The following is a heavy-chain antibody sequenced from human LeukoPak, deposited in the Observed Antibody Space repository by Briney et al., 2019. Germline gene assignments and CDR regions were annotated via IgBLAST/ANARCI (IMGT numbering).Heavy chain of an antibody. Sequence: GGSLRLSCAASGLTFSSYSMNWVRQAPGKGLEWVSSISSSSSYIYYADSVKGRFTISRDNAKNSQYLQMNSLRAEDTAVYYCARDLSRVALLAGASYFDYWGQGTLVTVSS. V-gene: IGHV3-21*01. CDR1: GLTFSSYS. CDR3: ARDLSRVALLAGASYFDY. D-gene: IGHD1-26*01. CDR2: ISSSSSYI. J-gene: IGHJ4*02.